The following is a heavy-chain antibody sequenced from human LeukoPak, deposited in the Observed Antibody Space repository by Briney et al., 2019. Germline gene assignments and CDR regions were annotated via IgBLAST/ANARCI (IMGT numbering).Heavy chain of an antibody. CDR2: ISGSGGST. D-gene: IGHD1-26*01. V-gene: IGHV3-23*01. Sequence: GGSLRLSCAASGFTFSSYAMSWVRQAPGKGLEWVSAISGSGGSTYYADSVKGRFTISRDNSKNTLYLQMNSQKAEDTAVYYCSHSGYVQYWGQGTLVTVSS. CDR3: SHSGYVQY. J-gene: IGHJ1*01. CDR1: GFTFSSYA.